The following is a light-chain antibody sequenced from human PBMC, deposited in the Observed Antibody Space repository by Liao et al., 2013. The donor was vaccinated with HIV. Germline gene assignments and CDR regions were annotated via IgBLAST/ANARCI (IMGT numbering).Light chain of an antibody. CDR1: KLGHKY. V-gene: IGLV3-1*01. CDR2: QDS. J-gene: IGLJ1*01. CDR3: QVWDSSSDQYV. Sequence: SYELTQPPSVSVSPGQTASITCSGDKLGHKYACWYQQRPGQSPVLVIYQDSKRPSGIPERISGSNSGNAATLTISRVEAGDEADYYCQVWDSSSDQYVFGTGTKVTVL.